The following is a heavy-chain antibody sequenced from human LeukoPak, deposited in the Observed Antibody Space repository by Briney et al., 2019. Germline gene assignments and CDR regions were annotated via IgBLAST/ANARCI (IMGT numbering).Heavy chain of an antibody. CDR2: INTDGSST. Sequence: GGSLRLSCAASGFTFSTYWMHWVRQAPGKGLVWVSRINTDGSSTSYADSVKGRFTISRDNAKSTLYLQMNSLRAEDTAVYYCTGDYGDSGFVPWGQGTLVTVSS. CDR3: TGDYGDSGFVP. J-gene: IGHJ5*02. CDR1: GFTFSTYW. D-gene: IGHD4-17*01. V-gene: IGHV3-74*01.